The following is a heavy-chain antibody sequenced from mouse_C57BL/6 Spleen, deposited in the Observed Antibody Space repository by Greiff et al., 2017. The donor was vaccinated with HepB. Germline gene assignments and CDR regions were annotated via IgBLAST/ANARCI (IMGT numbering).Heavy chain of an antibody. J-gene: IGHJ3*01. CDR3: ASLYGYDLAWFAY. V-gene: IGHV1-69*01. D-gene: IGHD2-2*01. Sequence: QVQLQQSGAELVMPGASVKLSCKASGYTFTSYWMHWVKQRPGQGLEWIGEIDPSDSYTNYNQKFKGKSTLTVDKSSSTAYMQLSSLTSEDSAVYYCASLYGYDLAWFAYWGQGTLVTVSA. CDR2: IDPSDSYT. CDR1: GYTFTSYW.